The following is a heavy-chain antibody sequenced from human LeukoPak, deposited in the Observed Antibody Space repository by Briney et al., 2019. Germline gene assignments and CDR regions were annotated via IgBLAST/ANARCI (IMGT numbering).Heavy chain of an antibody. CDR3: ARALRFLESLPNYYYYYGMDV. Sequence: SETLSLTCTVSGGSISSSSYYWGWIRQPPGKGLEWIGGTYFMGSTYYNPSLKSRVTISVDTSKNQFSLKLSSVTAADTAVYYCARALRFLESLPNYYYYYGMDVWGQGTTVTVSS. V-gene: IGHV4-39*07. CDR1: GGSISSSSYY. CDR2: TYFMGST. D-gene: IGHD3-3*01. J-gene: IGHJ6*02.